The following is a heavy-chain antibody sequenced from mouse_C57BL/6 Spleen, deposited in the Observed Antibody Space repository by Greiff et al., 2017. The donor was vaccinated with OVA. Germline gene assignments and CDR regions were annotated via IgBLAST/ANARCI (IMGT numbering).Heavy chain of an antibody. CDR3: ANSYGSSYGWYFDV. J-gene: IGHJ1*03. D-gene: IGHD1-1*01. CDR1: GFTFSDYG. V-gene: IGHV5-17*01. Sequence: EVKLVESGGGLVKPGGSLKLSCAASGFTFSDYGMHWVRQAPEKGLEWVAYISSGSSTIYYADTVTGRFTISRDNAKNTLFLQMTSLRSEDTAMYYGANSYGSSYGWYFDVWGTGTTVTVSS. CDR2: ISSGSSTI.